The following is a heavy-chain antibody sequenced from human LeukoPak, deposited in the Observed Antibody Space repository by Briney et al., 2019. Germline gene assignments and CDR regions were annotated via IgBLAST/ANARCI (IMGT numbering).Heavy chain of an antibody. J-gene: IGHJ4*02. CDR2: VYYSGST. D-gene: IGHD6-19*01. CDR3: ARQLRGEAVAGHLQPFDY. V-gene: IGHV4-59*08. Sequence: NASETLSLTCTVSGGSISGYYWSWIRQSPAKGLEWIGHVYYSGSTNYNPSLKSRVTISVDTSKNQFSLKLSSVTAADTAVYFCARQLRGEAVAGHLQPFDYWGQGTLVTVSS. CDR1: GGSISGYY.